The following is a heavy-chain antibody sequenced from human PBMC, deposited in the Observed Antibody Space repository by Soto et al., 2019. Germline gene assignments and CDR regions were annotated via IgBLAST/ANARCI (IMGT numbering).Heavy chain of an antibody. J-gene: IGHJ4*02. V-gene: IGHV3-23*01. Sequence: EVQLLESGGGLVQTGGSLRLSCAASGFTFSSYAMSWVRQAPGKGLEWVSSIGSTGSTTYYTDSVKGRFTVSRDNFKNTLYLQMNSLRAEGTAVYYCAKIITAAGSAYWGQGTLVTVSS. CDR3: AKIITAAGSAY. D-gene: IGHD6-13*01. CDR2: IGSTGSTT. CDR1: GFTFSSYA.